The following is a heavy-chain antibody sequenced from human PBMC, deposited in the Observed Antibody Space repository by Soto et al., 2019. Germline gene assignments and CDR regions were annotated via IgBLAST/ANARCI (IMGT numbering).Heavy chain of an antibody. V-gene: IGHV4-59*01. D-gene: IGHD2-2*01. CDR2: IYYSGST. Sequence: SETLSLTCTVSGGSISHYYWNWIRQSPGKGLEWIGNIYYSGSTNYNPSLKSRLTISVDTSKNQFSLRLYSLTAADTGLYYCARGAYCSYASCWNNGMDVWGQGTTVTVSS. J-gene: IGHJ6*02. CDR1: GGSISHYY. CDR3: ARGAYCSYASCWNNGMDV.